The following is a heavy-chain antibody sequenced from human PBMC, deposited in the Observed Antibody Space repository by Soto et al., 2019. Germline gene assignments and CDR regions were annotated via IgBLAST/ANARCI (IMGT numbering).Heavy chain of an antibody. CDR3: AASLRQWLVPIY. D-gene: IGHD6-19*01. V-gene: IGHV1-58*02. Sequence: QMQLVQSGPEVKKPGTSVKVSCKASGFTFTSSAMQWVRQARGQRLEWIGWIVVGSGNTNYAQKFQERVTITRDMPTSTAYMGLSSLRSEDTAVYYCAASLRQWLVPIYWGQGTLVTVSS. CDR1: GFTFTSSA. J-gene: IGHJ4*02. CDR2: IVVGSGNT.